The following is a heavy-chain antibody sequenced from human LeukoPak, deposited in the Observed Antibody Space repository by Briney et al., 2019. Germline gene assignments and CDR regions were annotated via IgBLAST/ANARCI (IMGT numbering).Heavy chain of an antibody. CDR3: SREDY. CDR2: INPNSGGT. Sequence: ASVKVSFTASAYTFTDYYLHWVRQAPGQGLEWVGWINPNSGGTNYAQKFQGRVTMTRDTSISTVYMELSRLRSDDTAVYYCSREDYWGQGTLVTVSS. V-gene: IGHV1-2*02. CDR1: AYTFTDYY. J-gene: IGHJ4*02.